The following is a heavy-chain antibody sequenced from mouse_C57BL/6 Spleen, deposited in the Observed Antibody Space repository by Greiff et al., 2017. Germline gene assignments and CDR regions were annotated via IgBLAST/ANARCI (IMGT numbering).Heavy chain of an antibody. V-gene: IGHV5-9*01. CDR1: GLTFSSYT. CDR3: ARHDGYAMDY. CDR2: ISGGGGNT. J-gene: IGHJ4*01. Sequence: EVKVVESGGGLVKPGGSLKLSCAASGLTFSSYTMSWVRQTPEKRLEWVATISGGGGNTYYQDSVKGRFTISRDNAKNTLYLQMSSLRSEDTALYYCARHDGYAMDYWGQGTSVTVSS.